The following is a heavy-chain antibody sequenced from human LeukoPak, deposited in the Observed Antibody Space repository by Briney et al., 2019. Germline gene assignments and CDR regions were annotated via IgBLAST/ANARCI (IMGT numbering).Heavy chain of an antibody. CDR2: LNPSGGST. Sequence: ASVKVSCKASGYTFTSYYMNRVRQAPGQGLEWMGILNPSGGSTNYAQKFQGRVTMTSDTSTSTVYMDLSSLTSEDTAMYYCAREVAVAGRAFDYWGQGTLVTVSS. D-gene: IGHD6-19*01. CDR1: GYTFTSYY. J-gene: IGHJ4*02. CDR3: AREVAVAGRAFDY. V-gene: IGHV1-46*01.